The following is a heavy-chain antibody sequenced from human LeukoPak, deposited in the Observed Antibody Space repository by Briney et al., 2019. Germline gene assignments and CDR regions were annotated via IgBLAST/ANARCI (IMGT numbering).Heavy chain of an antibody. Sequence: GGSLRLSCAASGFTFSIYWMHWVRQAPGKGLVWVSRINADGSTTTYADSVKGRFTISRDNAKNSLYLQMNSLRAEDTAVYYCARGPDYDLLTGYFGYWGQGTLVTVSS. J-gene: IGHJ4*02. V-gene: IGHV3-74*01. D-gene: IGHD3-9*01. CDR2: INADGSTT. CDR1: GFTFSIYW. CDR3: ARGPDYDLLTGYFGY.